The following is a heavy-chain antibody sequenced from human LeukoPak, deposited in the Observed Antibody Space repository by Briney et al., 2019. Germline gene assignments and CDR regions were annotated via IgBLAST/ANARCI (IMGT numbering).Heavy chain of an antibody. CDR3: ARDRAGIAVAGLDY. J-gene: IGHJ4*02. Sequence: GGSLRLSCAASGFTFSNYAMSWVRQAPGKGLEWVSAISGSGGSTYYADSVKGRFTISRDNAKNSLYLQMNSLRDEDTAVYYCARDRAGIAVAGLDYWGQGTLVTVSS. CDR2: ISGSGGST. CDR1: GFTFSNYA. D-gene: IGHD6-19*01. V-gene: IGHV3-23*01.